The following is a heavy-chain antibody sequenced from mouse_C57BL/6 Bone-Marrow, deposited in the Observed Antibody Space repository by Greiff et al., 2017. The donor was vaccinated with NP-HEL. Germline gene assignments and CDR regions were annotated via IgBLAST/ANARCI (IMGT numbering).Heavy chain of an antibody. CDR2: IYPRSGNT. CDR1: GYTFTSYG. J-gene: IGHJ2*01. CDR3: ARGPSVVAVDY. Sequence: QVQLQQSGAELARPGASVKLSCKASGYTFTSYGISWVKQRTGQGLEWIGEIYPRSGNTYYNAKFKGKATLTADKSSSTAYMELRSLTSEDSAVYFCARGPSVVAVDYWGQGTTLTVSS. V-gene: IGHV1-81*01. D-gene: IGHD1-1*01.